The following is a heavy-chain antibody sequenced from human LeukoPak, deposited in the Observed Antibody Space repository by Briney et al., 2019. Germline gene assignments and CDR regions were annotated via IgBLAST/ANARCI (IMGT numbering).Heavy chain of an antibody. J-gene: IGHJ4*02. CDR1: GFTFSSYW. V-gene: IGHV3-74*01. CDR2: INSDGSST. D-gene: IGHD1-26*01. CDR3: ARVSESYHDY. Sequence: GGSLRLSCAASGFTFSSYWMHWVRQAPGKGLVWVSRINSDGSSTSYADSVKGRFTSSRDNAKNSLYLQMNSQRADDTAVYYCARVSESYHDYWGQGTLVTVSS.